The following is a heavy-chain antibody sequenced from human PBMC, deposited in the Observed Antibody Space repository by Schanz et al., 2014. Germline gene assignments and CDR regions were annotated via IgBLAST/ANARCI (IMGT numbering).Heavy chain of an antibody. CDR1: GFTFSDYY. CDR3: AKDLNRRGGQTNFYYYYGMDV. D-gene: IGHD3-9*01. V-gene: IGHV3-30*18. Sequence: VQLLESGGDLVKPGGSLRLSCAASGFTFSDYYMSWIRQAPGKGLEWVALISYDGSSKNHADSVKGRFTISRDNSQNTLYLQMNTLRTEDTAVYYCAKDLNRRGGQTNFYYYYGMDVWGQGTTVTVSS. CDR2: ISYDGSSK. J-gene: IGHJ6*02.